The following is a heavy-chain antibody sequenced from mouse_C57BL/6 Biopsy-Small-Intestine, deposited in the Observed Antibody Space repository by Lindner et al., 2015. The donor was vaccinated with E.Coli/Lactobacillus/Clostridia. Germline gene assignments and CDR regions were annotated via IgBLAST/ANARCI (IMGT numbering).Heavy chain of an antibody. Sequence: VQLQESGGGLVKPGGSLKLSCAASGFTFSDFGMYWVRQAPEKGLEWVAYISRGSSTIYYADTVKGRFTISRDNAKNTLFLLLTSLRSEDTATYYCARRPGTSYFEYWGQGTTLTVSS. D-gene: IGHD4-1*01. V-gene: IGHV5-17*01. CDR2: ISRGSSTI. CDR1: GFTFSDFG. CDR3: ARRPGTSYFEY. J-gene: IGHJ2*01.